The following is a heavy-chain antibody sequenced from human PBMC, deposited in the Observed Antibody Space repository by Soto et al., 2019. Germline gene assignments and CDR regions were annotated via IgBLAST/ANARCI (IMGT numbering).Heavy chain of an antibody. Sequence: QVQLVQSGAEVRKPGSSVKVSCKASGGTFSRHAISWVRQAPGQGLEWMGGIIPIFGTANHAQKFQGRVTVIADEITSTGYMELSRLRFEDKGKFFWGGGWGFGSNDYYYAYWGQGTLVIVSS. CDR2: IIPIFGTA. V-gene: IGHV1-69*01. J-gene: IGHJ4*02. CDR1: GGTFSRHA. CDR3: GGGWGFGSNDYYYAY. D-gene: IGHD3-22*01.